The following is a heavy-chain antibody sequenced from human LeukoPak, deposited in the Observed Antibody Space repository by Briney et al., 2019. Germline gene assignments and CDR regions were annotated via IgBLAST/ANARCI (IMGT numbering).Heavy chain of an antibody. J-gene: IGHJ4*02. CDR2: ISSNGGST. CDR1: GFTFSSYA. D-gene: IGHD2-2*01. V-gene: IGHV3-64*01. Sequence: GGSLRLSCAASGFTFSSYAMHWVRQAPGKGLEYVSAISSNGGSTYYANSVKGRFTISRDNSKNTLYLQMGSLRAEDVAVYYCARGDCSSTSCPIDYWGQGTLVTVSS. CDR3: ARGDCSSTSCPIDY.